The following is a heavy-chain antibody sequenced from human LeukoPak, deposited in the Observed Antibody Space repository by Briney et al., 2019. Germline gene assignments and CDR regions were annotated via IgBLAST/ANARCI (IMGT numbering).Heavy chain of an antibody. J-gene: IGHJ4*02. V-gene: IGHV4-34*01. D-gene: IGHD6-13*01. CDR1: GGSVSGYY. CDR3: ARGRQQQQLEY. CDR2: INHSGST. Sequence: SETLSLTCAVYGGSVSGYYWSWIRQPPGKGLEWIGEINHSGSTNYNPSLKSRVTISVDTSKNQFSLKLSSVTAADTAVYYCARGRQQQQLEYWGQGTLVTVSS.